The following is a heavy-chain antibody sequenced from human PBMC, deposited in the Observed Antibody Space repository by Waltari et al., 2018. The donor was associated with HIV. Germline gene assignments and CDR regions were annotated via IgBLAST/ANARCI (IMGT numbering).Heavy chain of an antibody. D-gene: IGHD6-6*01. V-gene: IGHV1-69*01. Sequence: QVQLVQSGAEVKKPGSSVKVSCKASGGTFSSYAISWVRQAPGQGLEWMGGIIPIFGTANYAQKFQGRVTITADESTSTAYMELSSLRSEDTAVYYCARDHSVVLPSIAARLAGNWFDPWGQGTLVTVSS. CDR2: IIPIFGTA. CDR3: ARDHSVVLPSIAARLAGNWFDP. CDR1: GGTFSSYA. J-gene: IGHJ5*02.